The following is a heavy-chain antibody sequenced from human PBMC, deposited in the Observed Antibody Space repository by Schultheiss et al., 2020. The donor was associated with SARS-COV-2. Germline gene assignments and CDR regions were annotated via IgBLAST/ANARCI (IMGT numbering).Heavy chain of an antibody. CDR3: ARGPFGVNAFDI. CDR1: GFTFSSYG. J-gene: IGHJ3*02. CDR2: IWYDGSNK. Sequence: GGSLRLSCAASGFTFSSYGMHWVRQAPGKGLEWVAVIWYDGSNKYSADSVKGRFTISRDNSKNTLYLHMNSLRAEDTAVYYCARGPFGVNAFDIWGQGTMVTVSS. V-gene: IGHV3-33*01. D-gene: IGHD3-3*01.